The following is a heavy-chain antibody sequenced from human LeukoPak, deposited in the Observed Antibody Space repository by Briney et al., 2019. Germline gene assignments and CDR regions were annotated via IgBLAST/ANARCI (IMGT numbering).Heavy chain of an antibody. J-gene: IGHJ5*01. D-gene: IGHD3-10*01. CDR2: AHVSGSA. V-gene: IGHV4-59*11. Sequence: SSETLSLTCSVSGGFINDHFWSRVRQPPGKGLEWIGYAHVSGSANSIPSLKSRVIISVDTSRNQFSLRLTSVTASDTAVYYCARDSKEYDSGCYEDHFDSWGPGTLVTVSS. CDR1: GGFINDHF. CDR3: ARDSKEYDSGCYEDHFDS.